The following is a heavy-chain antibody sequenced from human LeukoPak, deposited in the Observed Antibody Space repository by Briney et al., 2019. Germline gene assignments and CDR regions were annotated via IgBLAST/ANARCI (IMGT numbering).Heavy chain of an antibody. CDR3: AKGKNDILTGYPH. Sequence: GSLRLSCEASGFTFSNYAMNWVRQAPGKGLEWASGISGSGGSTYYADSVKGRFTISRDNSKNTLYLQMNGLRGEDTAVYYCAKGKNDILTGYPHWGQGTLVTVSS. J-gene: IGHJ4*02. CDR2: ISGSGGST. V-gene: IGHV3-23*01. CDR1: GFTFSNYA. D-gene: IGHD3-9*01.